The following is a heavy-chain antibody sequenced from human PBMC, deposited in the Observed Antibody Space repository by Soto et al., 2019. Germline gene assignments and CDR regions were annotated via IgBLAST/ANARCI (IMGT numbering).Heavy chain of an antibody. CDR1: GYTLTELS. J-gene: IGHJ4*02. CDR2: FDPEDGET. CDR3: ATDLGIAVANDY. Sequence: ASVKVSCKVSGYTLTELSMHWVRQAPGKGLEWMGGFDPEDGETIYAQKFQGRVTMTEDTSTDTAYMELSSLRSEDTAVYYCATDLGIAVANDYWGQGTLVTVS. D-gene: IGHD6-19*01. V-gene: IGHV1-24*01.